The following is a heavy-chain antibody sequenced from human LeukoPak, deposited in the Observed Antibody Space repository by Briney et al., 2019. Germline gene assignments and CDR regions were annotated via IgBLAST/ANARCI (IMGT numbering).Heavy chain of an antibody. J-gene: IGHJ3*02. CDR2: IYYTGRT. Sequence: PSQTLSLTCTVSGGSISRGDNYRSRIRQHPGKGLECIGYIYYTGRTYYNPSLKSRVTISIDTSRSQFSLRLSSVTAADTAVYYCARDRSGSSSLNAFDIWGQGTMVTVSS. CDR3: ARDRSGSSSLNAFDI. D-gene: IGHD3-10*01. CDR1: GGSISRGDNY. V-gene: IGHV4-31*03.